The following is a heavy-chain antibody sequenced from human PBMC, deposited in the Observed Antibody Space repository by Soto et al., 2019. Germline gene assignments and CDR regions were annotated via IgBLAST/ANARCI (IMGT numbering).Heavy chain of an antibody. D-gene: IGHD3-3*01. CDR3: ARLKYYDFLSGYYGIDY. CDR1: GGSFSGYY. V-gene: IGHV4-34*01. Sequence: SETLSLTCAVYGGSFSGYYWSWIRQPPGKGLEWIGEINHSGSTNYNPSLKSRVTVSVDTSKNQFSLKLSSVTAADTAVYYCARLKYYDFLSGYYGIDYWGQGTLVTVSS. CDR2: INHSGST. J-gene: IGHJ4*02.